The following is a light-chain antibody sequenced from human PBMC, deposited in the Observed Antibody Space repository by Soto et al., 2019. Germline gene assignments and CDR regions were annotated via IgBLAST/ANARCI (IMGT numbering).Light chain of an antibody. CDR1: SSDVGGYNY. Sequence: QSALTQPASVSGTPGQSITISCTGTSSDVGGYNYVSWYQQHPGKAPKLMIYDVSNRPSGVSNRFSGSKSGNTASLTISGLQDEDEADYHCSSYTSSSTLMVFGGGTKVSVL. CDR2: DVS. CDR3: SSYTSSSTLMV. V-gene: IGLV2-14*01. J-gene: IGLJ2*01.